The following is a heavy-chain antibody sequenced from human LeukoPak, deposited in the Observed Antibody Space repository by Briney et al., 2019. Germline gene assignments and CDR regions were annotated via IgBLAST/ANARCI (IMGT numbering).Heavy chain of an antibody. V-gene: IGHV1-8*01. J-gene: IGHJ3*02. D-gene: IGHD5-12*01. CDR1: GYTFMNYD. CDR3: AVGVLSGGHEWAFYI. Sequence: GASVKVSCKASGYTFMNYDINWVRQAPGQGLEWTAWMNPNNGNTGNAQKFQGRVTLTRITSISTAYMELSGLRSEDTAVYYCAVGVLSGGHEWAFYIWGQGTMVTVSS. CDR2: MNPNNGNT.